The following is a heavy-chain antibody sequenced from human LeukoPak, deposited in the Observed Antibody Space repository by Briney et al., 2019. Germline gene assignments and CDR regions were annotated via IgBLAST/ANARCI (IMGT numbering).Heavy chain of an antibody. V-gene: IGHV4-34*01. J-gene: IGHJ3*02. CDR2: INHSGST. CDR1: GGSFSGYY. Sequence: SETLSLTCAVYGGSFSGYYWSWIRQPPGKGLEWIGEINHSGSTNYNPSLKSRVTISVDTSKNQFSLKLSSVTAADTAVYYCARHSDYYDSSGYRCAFDIWGQGTMVTVSS. D-gene: IGHD3-22*01. CDR3: ARHSDYYDSSGYRCAFDI.